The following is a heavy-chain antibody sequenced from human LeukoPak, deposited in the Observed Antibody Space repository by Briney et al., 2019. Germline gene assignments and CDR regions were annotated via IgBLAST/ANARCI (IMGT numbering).Heavy chain of an antibody. V-gene: IGHV6-1*01. J-gene: IGHJ4*02. D-gene: IGHD3-22*01. Sequence: SQTLSLTCAISGDSVSSNSAAWNWIRQSPSRGLEWLGRTYYRSKWYNDYAVSVKSRITINPDTSKNQFPLQLNSVTPEDTAVYYCARDSGLTYYYDSSGYYDRQYYFDYWGQGTLVTVSS. CDR3: ARDSGLTYYYDSSGYYDRQYYFDY. CDR1: GDSVSSNSAA. CDR2: TYYRSKWYN.